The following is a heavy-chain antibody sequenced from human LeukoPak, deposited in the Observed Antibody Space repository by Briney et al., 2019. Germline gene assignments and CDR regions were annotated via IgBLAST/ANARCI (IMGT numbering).Heavy chain of an antibody. CDR2: ISGSGGST. V-gene: IGHV3-23*01. Sequence: GGSLRLSCAASGFTFSSYAMNWVRQAPGKGLEWVSAISGSGGSTYYADSVKGRFTISRDNAQNSLYLQMNSLRAEDTAIYYCVRDRGTYRPIDYWGQGTLVTVSS. CDR1: GFTFSSYA. J-gene: IGHJ4*02. D-gene: IGHD1-26*01. CDR3: VRDRGTYRPIDY.